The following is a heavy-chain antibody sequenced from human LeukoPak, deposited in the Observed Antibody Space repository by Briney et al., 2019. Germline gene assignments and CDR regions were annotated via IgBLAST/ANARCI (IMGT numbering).Heavy chain of an antibody. CDR2: IYYSGNT. J-gene: IGHJ4*02. D-gene: IGHD2-21*01. CDR3: ARGYSHLTS. CDR1: GGSISSGGYY. V-gene: IGHV4-31*03. Sequence: TSQTLSLTCTVSGGSISSGGYYWTWIRQHPGKGLEWIGYIYYSGNTYYNPSLKSRVTISVDTSKNQFSLKLSSVTAADTAVYYCARGYSHLTSWGQGTLVTVSS.